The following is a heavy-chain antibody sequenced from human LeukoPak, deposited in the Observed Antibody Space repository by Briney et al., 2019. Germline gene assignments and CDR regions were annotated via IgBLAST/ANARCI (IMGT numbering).Heavy chain of an antibody. Sequence: PGGSLRLSCAASGFTFSSYAMSWVRQAPGKGLEWVSAISGSGGSSYYADSVKGRFTISRDNSKNTLYLQMNSLRAEDTALYYCAKQWLVRGGFDYWGQGTLGTVSS. CDR3: AKQWLVRGGFDY. D-gene: IGHD6-19*01. J-gene: IGHJ4*02. CDR1: GFTFSSYA. CDR2: ISGSGGSS. V-gene: IGHV3-23*01.